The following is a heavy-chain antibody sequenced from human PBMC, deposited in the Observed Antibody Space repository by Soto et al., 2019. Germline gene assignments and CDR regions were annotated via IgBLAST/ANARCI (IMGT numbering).Heavy chain of an antibody. J-gene: IGHJ4*02. CDR2: ISGSGGST. CDR3: AKGGEVDRYCSSTRCLHFDY. V-gene: IGHV3-23*01. D-gene: IGHD2-2*01. Sequence: EVQLLESGGGLVQPGGSLRLSCAASGFTFSSYAMSWVRQAPGKGLEWVSAISGSGGSTYYADSVKGRFTISRDNSKNTLYLQMNSLRAEDTAVYYCAKGGEVDRYCSSTRCLHFDYWGQGTLVTVSS. CDR1: GFTFSSYA.